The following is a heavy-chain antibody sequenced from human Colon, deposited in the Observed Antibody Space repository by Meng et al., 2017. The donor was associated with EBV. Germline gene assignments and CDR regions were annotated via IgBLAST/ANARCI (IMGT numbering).Heavy chain of an antibody. CDR2: IDDSGSN. V-gene: IGHV4-4*02. CDR1: GVSISSNIR. J-gene: IGHJ4*02. D-gene: IGHD1-26*01. Sequence: QREVWCAGVLNASGPLSHTVGVAGVSISSNIRWTWVGQPPGKGLEWIGEIDDSGSNNYNPSLNSRISISLDKSKNHFSLKVNSVTAADTAVYYCARGKQDAWELLAYWGQGALVTVSS. CDR3: ARGKQDAWELLAY.